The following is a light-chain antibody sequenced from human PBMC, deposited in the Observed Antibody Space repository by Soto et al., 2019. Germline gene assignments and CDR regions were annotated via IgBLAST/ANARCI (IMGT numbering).Light chain of an antibody. J-gene: IGKJ2*01. CDR3: HQYGTSTPYT. CDR2: GAS. Sequence: EIVLTQSPGTLSLSPGERATLSCRASQSVTSNYLAWYQQKPGQAPRLLLYGASSRATGIPDRISGSGSGTDFALTISGLEPQDFAVYYLHQYGTSTPYTFGQGTKVEIK. CDR1: QSVTSNY. V-gene: IGKV3-20*01.